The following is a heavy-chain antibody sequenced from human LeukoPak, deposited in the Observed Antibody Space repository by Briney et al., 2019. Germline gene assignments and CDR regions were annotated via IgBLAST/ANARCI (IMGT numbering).Heavy chain of an antibody. J-gene: IGHJ4*02. Sequence: QTGGSLRLSCAASGFTFSNYWMNWVRQAPGKGLVWVSRINKDGSDISYADSVKGRFTISRDNAKNTLYLQMNSLRAEDSGIYYCARGRGYSYAPYDFWGQGTLVTVSS. CDR2: INKDGSDI. CDR1: GFTFSNYW. CDR3: ARGRGYSYAPYDF. V-gene: IGHV3-74*01. D-gene: IGHD5-18*01.